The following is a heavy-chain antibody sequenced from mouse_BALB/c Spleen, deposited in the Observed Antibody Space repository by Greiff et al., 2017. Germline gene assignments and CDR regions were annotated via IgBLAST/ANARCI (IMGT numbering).Heavy chain of an antibody. J-gene: IGHJ3*01. Sequence: VQLQQSGAELVRPGSSVKISCKASGYAFSSYWMNWVKQRPGQGLEWIGQIYPGDGDTNYNGKFKGKATLTADKSSSTAYMQLSSLTSEDSAVYFCARSGDYDSAWFAYWGQGTLVTVSA. D-gene: IGHD2-4*01. CDR3: ARSGDYDSAWFAY. V-gene: IGHV1-80*01. CDR2: IYPGDGDT. CDR1: GYAFSSYW.